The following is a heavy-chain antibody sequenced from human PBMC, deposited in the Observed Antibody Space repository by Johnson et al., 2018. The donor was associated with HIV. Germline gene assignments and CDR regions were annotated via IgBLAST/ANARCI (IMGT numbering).Heavy chain of an antibody. CDR2: ISWDRGTI. Sequence: VQLVESGGGLVQPGRSLRLSCAASGFTIDNFAMHWVRQAPGKGLEWVSSISWDRGTIGYADSVKGRFTISRDNAKISLYLQMNSLRAGDTAVYYCARAVGVWGDQLGFDIWGQGTMVTVSS. J-gene: IGHJ3*02. CDR1: GFTIDNFA. D-gene: IGHD3-16*01. V-gene: IGHV3-9*01. CDR3: ARAVGVWGDQLGFDI.